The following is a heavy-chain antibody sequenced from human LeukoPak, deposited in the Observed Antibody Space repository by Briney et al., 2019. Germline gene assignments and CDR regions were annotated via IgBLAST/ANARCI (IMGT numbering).Heavy chain of an antibody. CDR1: GGSISSGGYY. CDR2: INYSGST. J-gene: IGHJ4*02. CDR3: ARWGLRGKNHFDY. V-gene: IGHV4-31*03. Sequence: SETLSLTCTVSGGSISSGGYYWSWIRQHPGKGLEWIGYINYSGSTYYNPSLKSRVTISVDTSKNQFSLKLSSVTAADTAVYYCARWGLRGKNHFDYWGQGTLVTVSS. D-gene: IGHD3-16*01.